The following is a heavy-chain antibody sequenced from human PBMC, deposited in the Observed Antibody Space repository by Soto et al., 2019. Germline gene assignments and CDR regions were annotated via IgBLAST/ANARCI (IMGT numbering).Heavy chain of an antibody. Sequence: QVQLVQSGAEVKKPGSSVQVSCKASGGGNLRDYRTTWVRPAPGQGLEWMGGIIPKLGSANYAQNFQGRVTITADESTSTVYMELRSLRSEDTAVYYCARGGGGYNSGAVYWGQGTPVTVSS. CDR2: IIPKLGSA. V-gene: IGHV1-69*01. D-gene: IGHD2-21*02. J-gene: IGHJ4*02. CDR1: GGGNLRDYR. CDR3: ARGGGGYNSGAVY.